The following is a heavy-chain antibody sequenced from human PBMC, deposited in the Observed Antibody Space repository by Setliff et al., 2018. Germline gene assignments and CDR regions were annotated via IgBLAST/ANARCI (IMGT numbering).Heavy chain of an antibody. CDR1: GFTFSSYS. CDR2: ISSSGRTI. CDR3: VRVRSLLFDY. V-gene: IGHV3-48*04. D-gene: IGHD3-10*01. Sequence: GSLRLSCAASGFTFSSYSLNWVRQAPGKGLEWVSHISSSGRTIFYADSVKGRFIISRDNAKNSVYLQMNSLIADDTAVYYCVRVRSLLFDYWGQGALVTVSS. J-gene: IGHJ4*02.